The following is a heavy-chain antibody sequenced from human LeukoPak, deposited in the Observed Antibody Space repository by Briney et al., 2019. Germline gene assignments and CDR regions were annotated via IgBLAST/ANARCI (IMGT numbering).Heavy chain of an antibody. D-gene: IGHD6-19*01. J-gene: IGHJ6*02. CDR2: INPNSGGT. V-gene: IGHV1-2*02. Sequence: ASVKVSCKASGYTFTGYYMHWVRQAPGQGLEWMGWINPNSGGTNYAQKFQGRVTMTRDTSISTAYMELSRLRSDDTAVYYCARILIAVGPIAGYGMGVWGQGTTVTVSS. CDR1: GYTFTGYY. CDR3: ARILIAVGPIAGYGMGV.